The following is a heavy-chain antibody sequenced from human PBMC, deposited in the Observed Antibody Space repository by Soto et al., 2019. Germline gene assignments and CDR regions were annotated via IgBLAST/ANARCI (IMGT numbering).Heavy chain of an antibody. CDR2: INPNSGGT. Sequence: ASVKVSCKASGYTFTGYYMHWVRQAPGQGLEWMGWINPNSGGTNYAQKFQGRVTMTRDTSISTAYMELSRLRSDATAVYYCARGVDCGGDCYPTSTLGMDVWGQGTTVTVSS. V-gene: IGHV1-2*02. D-gene: IGHD2-21*02. CDR3: ARGVDCGGDCYPTSTLGMDV. J-gene: IGHJ6*02. CDR1: GYTFTGYY.